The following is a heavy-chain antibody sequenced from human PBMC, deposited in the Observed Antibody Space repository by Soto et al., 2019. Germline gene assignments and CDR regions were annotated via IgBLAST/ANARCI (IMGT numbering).Heavy chain of an antibody. Sequence: SETLSLTCAVYGGSFSGYYWSWIRQPPGKGLEWIGEINHSGSTNYNPSLKSRVTISVDTSKNQFSLRLSSVTAADTAVYYCARVRYGYYYYYGMDVWGQGTTVTVSS. CDR1: GGSFSGYY. CDR3: ARVRYGYYYYYGMDV. J-gene: IGHJ6*02. V-gene: IGHV4-34*01. D-gene: IGHD3-9*01. CDR2: INHSGST.